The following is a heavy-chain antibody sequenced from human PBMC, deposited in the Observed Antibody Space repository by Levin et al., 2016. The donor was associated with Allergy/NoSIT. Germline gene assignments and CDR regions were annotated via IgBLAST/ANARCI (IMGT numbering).Heavy chain of an antibody. J-gene: IGHJ4*02. CDR1: GFTFSNAW. Sequence: GESLKISCAASGFTFSNAWMSWVRQAPGKGLEWVGRIKSKIDGGATEYAAPVKGRFTISRDDSKNTLYLQMNSLKTEDTAVYYCTTGNVVPISDYWGPGTLVTVSS. CDR2: IKSKIDGGAT. V-gene: IGHV3-15*01. CDR3: TTGNVVPISDY. D-gene: IGHD2-15*01.